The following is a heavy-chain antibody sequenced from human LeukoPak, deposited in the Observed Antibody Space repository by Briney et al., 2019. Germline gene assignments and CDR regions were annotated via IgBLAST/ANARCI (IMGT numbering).Heavy chain of an antibody. CDR2: FSYDGTNK. CDR3: AKDRGTAVAGTNWFDP. Sequence: GRSLRLSCAASGFTFSNYGMQWVRQAPGKGLEWVALFSYDGTNKFYADSVKGRFTISRDNSKNTLSLQMNSLRAEDTAVYYCAKDRGTAVAGTNWFDPWGQGTLVTVSS. J-gene: IGHJ5*02. CDR1: GFTFSNYG. V-gene: IGHV3-30*18. D-gene: IGHD6-19*01.